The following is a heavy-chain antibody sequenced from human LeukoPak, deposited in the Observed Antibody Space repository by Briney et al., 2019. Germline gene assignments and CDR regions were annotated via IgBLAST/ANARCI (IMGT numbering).Heavy chain of an antibody. D-gene: IGHD4-17*01. CDR1: GGSISSYY. CDR3: ARDRGWMGYGDYYFDY. CDR2: IYYSGST. J-gene: IGHJ4*02. V-gene: IGHV4-59*01. Sequence: SETLSLTCTVSGGSISSYYWSWIRQPPGKGLDWIGYIYYSGSTNYNPSLKSRVTISVDTSKNQFSLKLSSVTAADTAVYYCARDRGWMGYGDYYFDYWGQGTLVTVSS.